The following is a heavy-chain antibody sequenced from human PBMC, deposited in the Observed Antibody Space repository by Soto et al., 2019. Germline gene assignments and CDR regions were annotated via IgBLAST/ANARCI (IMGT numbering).Heavy chain of an antibody. CDR2: IRGSGGSK. J-gene: IGHJ4*02. CDR3: AKDLSSGSYPFDY. V-gene: IGHV3-23*01. Sequence: GGSLRLSCAASGFTFSSYAMRWVRQAPGKGLEWVSAIRGSGGSKYYADSVKVRFTISRDNSKNTLYLQMNSLRAEDTAVYYWAKDLSSGSYPFDYWGQGTLVTVSS. CDR1: GFTFSSYA. D-gene: IGHD1-26*01.